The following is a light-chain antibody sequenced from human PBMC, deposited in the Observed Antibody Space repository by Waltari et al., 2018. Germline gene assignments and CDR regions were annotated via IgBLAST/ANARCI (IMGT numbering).Light chain of an antibody. J-gene: IGLJ2*01. V-gene: IGLV2-8*01. Sequence: QAALTQPPSMSGSPGQSVTISCPGTSSSIGGYNRVSWYQQHPNKAPKLMIYEVSQRPSGVSDRFSGSKSGNTASLTISGLQAEDEADYYCSSYAGSNTMLFGRGTRLTVL. CDR2: EVS. CDR1: SSSIGGYNR. CDR3: SSYAGSNTML.